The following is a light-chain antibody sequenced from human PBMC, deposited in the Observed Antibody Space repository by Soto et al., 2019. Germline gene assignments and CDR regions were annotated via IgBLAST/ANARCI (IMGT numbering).Light chain of an antibody. CDR2: DAS. CDR1: QSVSSY. Sequence: EIVLTQSPATLSLSPGERATLSCRASQSVSSYLAWYQQKPGQAPRLLIYDASNRATGIPARFSGSGSGTDFTLASSSLDPEPFAVYYCQQRSNWPLTFGGGTKVEIK. CDR3: QQRSNWPLT. V-gene: IGKV3-11*01. J-gene: IGKJ4*01.